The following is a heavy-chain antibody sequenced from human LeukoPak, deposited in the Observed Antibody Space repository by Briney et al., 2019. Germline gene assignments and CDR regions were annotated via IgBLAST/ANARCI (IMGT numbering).Heavy chain of an antibody. D-gene: IGHD2/OR15-2a*01. CDR1: GGSVSSGSYY. CDR2: IYYSGST. J-gene: IGHJ4*02. CDR3: AREGPRGNSQFDY. V-gene: IGHV4-61*01. Sequence: SETLSLTCTVSGGSVSSGSYYWSWIRQPPGKGLEWIGYIYYSGSTNYNPSLKSRVTISVDTSKNQFSLKLSSVTAADTAVYYCAREGPRGNSQFDYWGQGTLVTVSS.